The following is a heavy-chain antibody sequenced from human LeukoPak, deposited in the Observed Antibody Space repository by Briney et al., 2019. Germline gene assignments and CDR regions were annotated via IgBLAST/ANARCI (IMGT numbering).Heavy chain of an antibody. Sequence: RTSETLSLTCTVSGGSISSSSYYWGWIRQLPGKGLEWIGSIYYSGSTYYNPSLKSRVTISVDTSKNQFSLKLSSVTAADTAVYYCARLRKAMYFDYWGQGTLVTVSS. CDR3: ARLRKAMYFDY. CDR2: IYYSGST. CDR1: GGSISSSSYY. J-gene: IGHJ4*02. V-gene: IGHV4-39*01. D-gene: IGHD5-18*01.